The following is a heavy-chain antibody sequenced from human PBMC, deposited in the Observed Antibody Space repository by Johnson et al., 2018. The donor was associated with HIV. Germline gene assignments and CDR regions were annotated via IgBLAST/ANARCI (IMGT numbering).Heavy chain of an antibody. CDR2: IKQDGPEE. CDR3: ARAPYNWNAGLFGAFDM. Sequence: VQLVESGGGLVQPGGSLRLSCAASGFTFKSYWMSWVRQAPGEGPEWVANIKQDGPEEFYGDSIRGRFTISRDNARNSLYLEMNGLRAEDTAVYYCARAPYNWNAGLFGAFDMWGRGTKVTVSS. V-gene: IGHV3-7*01. D-gene: IGHD1-20*01. CDR1: GFTFKSYW. J-gene: IGHJ3*02.